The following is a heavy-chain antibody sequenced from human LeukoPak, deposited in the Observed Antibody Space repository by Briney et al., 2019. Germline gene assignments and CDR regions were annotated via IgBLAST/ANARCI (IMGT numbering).Heavy chain of an antibody. Sequence: GGSLRLSCAASGFTFSSYGMHWVRQAPGKGLEWVAVIWYDGSNKYYADSVKGRFTISRDNSKNTLYLQMNSLRAEDTAVYYCARRYSGSYYVYFQHWGQGTLVTVSS. J-gene: IGHJ1*01. CDR2: IWYDGSNK. CDR3: ARRYSGSYYVYFQH. V-gene: IGHV3-33*01. CDR1: GFTFSSYG. D-gene: IGHD1-26*01.